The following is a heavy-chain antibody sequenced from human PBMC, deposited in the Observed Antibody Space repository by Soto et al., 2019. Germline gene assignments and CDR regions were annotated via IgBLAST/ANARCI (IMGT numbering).Heavy chain of an antibody. Sequence: PGGSLRLSCAASGFTFSSYAMSWVRQAPGKGLEWVSAISGSGGSTYYADSVKGRFTISRDNSKNTLYLQMNSLRAEDTAVYYCAKCIYPNGIPYYFDYWGQGTLVTVSS. D-gene: IGHD2-8*01. CDR2: ISGSGGST. J-gene: IGHJ4*02. CDR3: AKCIYPNGIPYYFDY. CDR1: GFTFSSYA. V-gene: IGHV3-23*01.